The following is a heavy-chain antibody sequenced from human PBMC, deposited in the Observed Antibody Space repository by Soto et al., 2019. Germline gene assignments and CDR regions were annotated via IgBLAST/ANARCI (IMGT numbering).Heavy chain of an antibody. J-gene: IGHJ4*02. CDR1: GYSFTDYW. V-gene: IGHV5-51*01. CDR3: ARLSGARSPANF. Sequence: GESLKISCKGSGYSFTDYWIGWVRQMPGKGLEWMGIIYPGDSDTRYNPSFQGRVTISADKSITTAYLQWSSLKASDTAMYFCARLSGARSPANFWGQGTVVTVSS. CDR2: IYPGDSDT. D-gene: IGHD1-26*01.